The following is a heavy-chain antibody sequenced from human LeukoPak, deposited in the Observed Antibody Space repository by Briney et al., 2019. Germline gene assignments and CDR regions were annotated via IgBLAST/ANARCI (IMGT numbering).Heavy chain of an antibody. CDR3: ARGPYRDGYTH. J-gene: IGHJ4*02. CDR2: ISYDGSNK. CDR1: GFTFSSYA. D-gene: IGHD5-24*01. V-gene: IGHV3-30*14. Sequence: GGSLRLSCAASGFTFSSYAMHWVRQAPGKGLEWVAVISYDGSNKYYADSVKGRFTISRDNSKDTLYLQMNSLRAEDTAVYYCARGPYRDGYTHWGQGTLVTVSS.